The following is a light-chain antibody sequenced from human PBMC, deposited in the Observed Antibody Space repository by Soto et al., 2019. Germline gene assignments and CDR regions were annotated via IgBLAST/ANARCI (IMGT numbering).Light chain of an antibody. J-gene: IGLJ1*01. CDR1: SSDVGSYNL. CDR3: CSYAGSSTYYV. CDR2: EVS. Sequence: QSALTQPASVNGSPGQSITISCPGTSSDVGSYNLVSWYQQHPGKAPKLMIYEVSKRPSGVSNRFSGSKSGNTASLTISGLQAEDEADYYCCSYAGSSTYYVFGTGTKVTVL. V-gene: IGLV2-23*02.